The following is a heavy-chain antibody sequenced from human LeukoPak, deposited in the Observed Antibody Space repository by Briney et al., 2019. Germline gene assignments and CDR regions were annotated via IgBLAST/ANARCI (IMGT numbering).Heavy chain of an antibody. V-gene: IGHV3-30*18. CDR3: AKEDYYYGMDV. Sequence: GGSLRLSCAASGFTFSSYGMHWVRQAPGKGLEWVAVISYDGSNKYYADSVKGRFTISRDNSKNTLYLQMNSLKAEDTAVYYCAKEDYYYGMDVWGQGTTVTVSS. CDR1: GFTFSSYG. CDR2: ISYDGSNK. J-gene: IGHJ6*02.